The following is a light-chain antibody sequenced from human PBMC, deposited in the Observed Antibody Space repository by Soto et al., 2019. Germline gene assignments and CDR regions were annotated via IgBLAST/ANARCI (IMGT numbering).Light chain of an antibody. CDR2: GAS. CDR1: QSVSSSH. Sequence: ENVLTQSPGTLSLSPGERATLSCRASQSVSSSHLAWYQQKPGQAPRLLMYGASNRATGIPDRFSGSGSGTDFTLTISRLEPEDFAVYYCQQYGSSGTFGRGTKVDI. CDR3: QQYGSSGT. V-gene: IGKV3-20*01. J-gene: IGKJ4*02.